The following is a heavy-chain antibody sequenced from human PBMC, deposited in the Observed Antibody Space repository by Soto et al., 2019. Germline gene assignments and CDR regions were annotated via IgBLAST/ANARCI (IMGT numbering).Heavy chain of an antibody. D-gene: IGHD7-27*01. CDR2: IYYSGST. CDR1: GGSISSGGYY. J-gene: IGHJ1*01. Sequence: QVQLQESGPGLVKPSQTLSLTCSVSGGSISSGGYYWTWIRQHPGKGLEWIGYIYYSGSTYYNPSLKSRVTISADTPKNQFSLRLSSVTAADTAVYYCAREPELGDPAPQHWGQGTLVTVSS. V-gene: IGHV4-31*03. CDR3: AREPELGDPAPQH.